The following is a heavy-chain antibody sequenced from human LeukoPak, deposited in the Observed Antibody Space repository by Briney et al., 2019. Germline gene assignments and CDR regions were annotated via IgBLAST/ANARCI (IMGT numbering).Heavy chain of an antibody. D-gene: IGHD5-24*01. Sequence: PGGSLRLSCAASGFTFDEHAMHWVRQAPGKGLEWVSLISGDGGSTYYVVSVKGRFTISRDNSKNSLYLHMNSLTTEDTALYYCAKDYVRVGYNYGVFQNWGRGTLVTVSS. CDR1: GFTFDEHA. CDR3: AKDYVRVGYNYGVFQN. J-gene: IGHJ4*02. CDR2: ISGDGGST. V-gene: IGHV3-43*02.